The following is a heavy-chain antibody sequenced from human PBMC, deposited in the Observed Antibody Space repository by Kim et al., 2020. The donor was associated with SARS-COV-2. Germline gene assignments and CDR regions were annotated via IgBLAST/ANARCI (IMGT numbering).Heavy chain of an antibody. CDR3: ARDSTPGIAAADYYYYYGMDV. J-gene: IGHJ6*02. Sequence: GGSLRLSCAASGFTFSSYSMNWVRQAPGKGLEWVSSISSSSSYIYYADSVKGRFTISRDNAKNSLYLQMNSLRAEDTAVYYCARDSTPGIAAADYYYYYGMDVWGQGTTVTVSS. V-gene: IGHV3-21*01. D-gene: IGHD6-13*01. CDR2: ISSSSSYI. CDR1: GFTFSSYS.